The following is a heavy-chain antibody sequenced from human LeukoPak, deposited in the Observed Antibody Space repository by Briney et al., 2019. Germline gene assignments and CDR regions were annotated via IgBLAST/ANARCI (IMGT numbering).Heavy chain of an antibody. J-gene: IGHJ3*02. CDR2: INPSGGST. CDR3: ARERSGYCSGDSCSNDAFDI. V-gene: IGHV1-46*01. D-gene: IGHD2-15*01. CDR1: GYTFTGYY. Sequence: ASVKVSCKASGYTFTGYYMHWVRQAPGQGLEWMGIINPSGGSTSYAQKFQGRVTMTRDMSTSTVYMELSSLRSEDTAVYYCARERSGYCSGDSCSNDAFDIWGQGTMVTVSS.